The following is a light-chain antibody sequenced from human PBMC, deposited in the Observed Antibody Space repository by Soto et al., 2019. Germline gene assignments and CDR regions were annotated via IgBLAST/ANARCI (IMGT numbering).Light chain of an antibody. CDR3: QQYNNWPPYT. Sequence: ILISQSPLSLSVSPREKATLSCRASQRVSSNVAWYQQKPGQAPRLLIYGASTRATGIPARFSGSGSETEFTLTISSLQSEDFAVYYCQQYNNWPPYTFGQGTKVDIK. CDR2: GAS. CDR1: QRVSSN. J-gene: IGKJ2*01. V-gene: IGKV3-15*01.